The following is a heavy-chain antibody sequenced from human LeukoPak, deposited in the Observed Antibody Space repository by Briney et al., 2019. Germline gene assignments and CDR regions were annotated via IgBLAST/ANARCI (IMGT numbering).Heavy chain of an antibody. D-gene: IGHD6-13*01. Sequence: GASVKVSCKASGYTFTSYGISWVRQAPGQGLEWMGWISAYNGNTNYAQKLQGRVTMTTDTSTSTAYMELRSLRSDDTAVYYCASSRGPLWYSSSWYPLDYWGQGTLVTVSS. J-gene: IGHJ4*02. CDR2: ISAYNGNT. V-gene: IGHV1-18*01. CDR3: ASSRGPLWYSSSWYPLDY. CDR1: GYTFTSYG.